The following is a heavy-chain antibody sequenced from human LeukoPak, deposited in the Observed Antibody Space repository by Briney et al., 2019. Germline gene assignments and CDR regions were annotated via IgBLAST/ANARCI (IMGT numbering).Heavy chain of an antibody. V-gene: IGHV1-69*13. CDR1: GGTFSSYA. D-gene: IGHD4-11*01. Sequence: SVKVSCKASGGTFSSYAISWVRQAPGQGLEWMGGIIPIFGTANYAQKFQGRVTITADESTSTAYMELRSLRSDDTAVYYCARDPLTDHLPVPDAFDFWGQGTMVTVSS. CDR2: IIPIFGTA. CDR3: ARDPLTDHLPVPDAFDF. J-gene: IGHJ3*01.